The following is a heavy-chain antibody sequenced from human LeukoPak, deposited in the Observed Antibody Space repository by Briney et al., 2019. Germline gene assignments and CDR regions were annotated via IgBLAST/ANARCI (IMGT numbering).Heavy chain of an antibody. CDR3: AAGIAARGKYYFDY. CDR2: IYPGDSDT. Sequence: GESLKISCKGSGYSFTSYWIGWVRQMSGKGLEWMGIIYPGDSDTRYRPSFQGQVTISADKSIGTAYLQWSSLKASDTAMYYCAAGIAARGKYYFDYWGQGTLVTVSS. D-gene: IGHD6-13*01. J-gene: IGHJ4*02. CDR1: GYSFTSYW. V-gene: IGHV5-51*01.